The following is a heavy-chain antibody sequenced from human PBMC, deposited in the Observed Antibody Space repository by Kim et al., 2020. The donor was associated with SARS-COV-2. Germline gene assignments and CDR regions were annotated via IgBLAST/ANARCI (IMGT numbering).Heavy chain of an antibody. CDR1: GFDFGNHW. J-gene: IGHJ6*02. D-gene: IGHD3-10*01. CDR3: ARRGEPTGVATLHNYYYYLGLDV. CDR2: VKQDETEK. V-gene: IGHV3-7*03. Sequence: GGSLRLSCTASGFDFGNHWMTWVRQAPGKGLEWVANVKQDETEKYYVASVRGRFTISRDNAKNTLYLQMKSLRSGDTAVYYCARRGEPTGVATLHNYYYYLGLDVWGQGTTVTVAS.